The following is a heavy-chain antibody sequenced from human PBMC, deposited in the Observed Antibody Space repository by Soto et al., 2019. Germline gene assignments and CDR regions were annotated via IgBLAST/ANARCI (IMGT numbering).Heavy chain of an antibody. CDR2: ISYDVSNK. CDR3: SIFCDRSVLDGIDV. V-gene: IGHV3-30-3*01. D-gene: IGHD3-22*01. J-gene: IGHJ6*02. CDR1: GFTFSSYA. Sequence: GGSLRLSCAASGFTFSSYAMHWVRQAPGKGLEWVAVISYDVSNKYYADSVKGRFTISRDNSKNTLYLQMNSLRAEDTAVYYCSIFCDRSVLDGIDVLGQGTTVTVSS.